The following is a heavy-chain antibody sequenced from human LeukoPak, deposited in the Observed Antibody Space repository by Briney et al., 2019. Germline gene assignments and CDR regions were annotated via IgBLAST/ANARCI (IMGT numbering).Heavy chain of an antibody. CDR1: GFTFGDYA. CDR3: TREVATITPYFDY. CDR2: IRSKAYGGTT. Sequence: GGSLRLSCTASGFTFGDYAMSWVRQAPGKGLEWVGFIRSKAYGGTTEYAAPVKGRFTISRDDSKSIAYLQMNSLKTEDTAVYYCTREVATITPYFDYWGQGTLVTVSS. V-gene: IGHV3-49*04. D-gene: IGHD5-12*01. J-gene: IGHJ4*02.